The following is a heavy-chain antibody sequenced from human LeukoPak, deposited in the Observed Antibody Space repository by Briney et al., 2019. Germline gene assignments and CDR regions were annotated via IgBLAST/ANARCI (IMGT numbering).Heavy chain of an antibody. D-gene: IGHD3-10*01. CDR2: INWNGGST. J-gene: IGHJ3*02. CDR3: ARDRYIYYGSGSHDAFDI. Sequence: GGSLRLSCAASGFTFYDYGMSWVRHAPGKGLEWVSGINWNGGSTGYADSVKGRFTISRDNAKNSLYLQMNSLSAEDTALYYGARDRYIYYGSGSHDAFDIWGQGTMVTVSS. V-gene: IGHV3-20*04. CDR1: GFTFYDYG.